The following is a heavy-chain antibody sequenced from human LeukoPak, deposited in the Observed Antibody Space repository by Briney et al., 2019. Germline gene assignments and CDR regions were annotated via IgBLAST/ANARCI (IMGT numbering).Heavy chain of an antibody. D-gene: IGHD3-22*01. Sequence: GGSLRLSCAASGFTFSSYSMNWVRQAPGKGLEWVSSISSSSSYIYYTDSVKGRFTISRDNAKNSLYLQMNSLRAEDTAVYYCARGDYYGSSGYLYWGQGTLVTVSS. CDR2: ISSSSSYI. J-gene: IGHJ4*02. CDR1: GFTFSSYS. CDR3: ARGDYYGSSGYLY. V-gene: IGHV3-21*01.